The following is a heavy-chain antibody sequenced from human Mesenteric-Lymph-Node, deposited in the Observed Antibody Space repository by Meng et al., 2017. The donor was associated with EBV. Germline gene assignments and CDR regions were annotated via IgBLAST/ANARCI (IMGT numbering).Heavy chain of an antibody. V-gene: IGHV7-4-1*02. CDR2: INTNTGKP. D-gene: IGHD3-10*01. CDR3: AREQWFGEFSRWFDP. J-gene: IGHJ5*02. CDR1: GYTFTNYA. Sequence: QAQHVLCGSELKKPGASVNVSCKASGYTFTNYAMHWVRQAPGQGLEWMGWINTNTGKPTYGQGFTGRFVFSLDTSVSTAYMEINSLKAEDTAVYYCAREQWFGEFSRWFDPWGQGTLVTVSS.